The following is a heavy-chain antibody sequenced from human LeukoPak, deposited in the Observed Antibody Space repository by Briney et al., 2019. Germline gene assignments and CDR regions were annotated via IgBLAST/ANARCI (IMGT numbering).Heavy chain of an antibody. J-gene: IGHJ5*02. D-gene: IGHD1-26*01. Sequence: GGSLRLSCAASGXTFSGSAIHWVRQSSGKGLEWVGQIDKKDKGYATATAYAASVTGRFTISRDDSINTAYLQMKSLRTEDTALYYCTRDSGTYNWFDPWGQGTLVTVSS. V-gene: IGHV3-73*01. CDR2: IDKKDKGYATAT. CDR1: GXTFSGSA. CDR3: TRDSGTYNWFDP.